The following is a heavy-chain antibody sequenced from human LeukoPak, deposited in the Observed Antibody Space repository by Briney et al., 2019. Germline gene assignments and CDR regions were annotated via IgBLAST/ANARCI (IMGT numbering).Heavy chain of an antibody. CDR3: AREGYSIEHYYYYGMDV. CDR2: IYYSGST. Sequence: SETLSLTCTVSGGSISSYYWSWIRQPPGKGLEWIGYIYYSGSTNYNPSLKSRVTISVDTSKNQFSLKLSSVTAADTAVYYCAREGYSIEHYYYYGMDVWGQGTTATVSS. D-gene: IGHD5-18*01. V-gene: IGHV4-59*01. J-gene: IGHJ6*02. CDR1: GGSISSYY.